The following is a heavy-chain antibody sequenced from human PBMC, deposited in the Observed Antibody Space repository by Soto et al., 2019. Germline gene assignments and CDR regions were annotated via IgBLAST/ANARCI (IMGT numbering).Heavy chain of an antibody. CDR3: VRDSLVPAAADYFSGMDV. J-gene: IGHJ6*02. CDR1: GGDFSTYA. Sequence: QVQLVQSGAEVKKPGSSVKVSCKASGGDFSTYAISWVRQAPGQGLEWVGGIIPIFRTPTYAQNFQGRVTISADDSTSTAYMELNGLRSDDTAIYYCVRDSLVPAAADYFSGMDVWGQGTTVTVSS. V-gene: IGHV1-69*01. CDR2: IIPIFRTP. D-gene: IGHD2-2*01.